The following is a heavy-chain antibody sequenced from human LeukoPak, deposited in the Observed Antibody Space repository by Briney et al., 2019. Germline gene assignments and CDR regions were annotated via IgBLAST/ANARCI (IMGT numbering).Heavy chain of an antibody. V-gene: IGHV4-38-2*02. CDR1: GYSISSGYY. D-gene: IGHD6-13*01. J-gene: IGHJ3*02. CDR2: FYHSGSS. Sequence: SETLSLTCIVSGYSISSGYYWGWIRQPPGKGLEWIGSFYHSGSSLYNPSLKSRVTISVDTSKNQFSLKLRSMTAADTAVYYCARDWVDGFDIWGQGTMVTVSS. CDR3: ARDWVDGFDI.